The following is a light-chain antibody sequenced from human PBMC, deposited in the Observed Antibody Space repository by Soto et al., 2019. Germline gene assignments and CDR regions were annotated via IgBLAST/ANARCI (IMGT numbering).Light chain of an antibody. CDR3: QQLNTYPIT. Sequence: DIKLTQSPSFLSASVGDRVTITCRASQGISSDLAWYQQKPGKAPNLLIFTASTLQTGVPSRFSGSGSGTEFTLTISSLQPEDFATYYCQQLNTYPITFGQGTRLEIK. V-gene: IGKV1-9*01. CDR1: QGISSD. CDR2: TAS. J-gene: IGKJ5*01.